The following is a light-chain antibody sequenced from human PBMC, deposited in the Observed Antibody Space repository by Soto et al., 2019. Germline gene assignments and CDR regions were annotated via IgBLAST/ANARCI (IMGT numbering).Light chain of an antibody. V-gene: IGLV2-14*01. CDR3: GSDSISTAYL. CDR2: EVS. Sequence: QSALTQPASVSGSPGQSITISCTGTSSDVGGYDYVSWYLLHPGKALKLMVFEVSNRPSGVSYRFSGSKSGNTASLTISGLQAEDEADYFCGSDSISTAYLFGTGTKVTAL. CDR1: SSDVGGYDY. J-gene: IGLJ1*01.